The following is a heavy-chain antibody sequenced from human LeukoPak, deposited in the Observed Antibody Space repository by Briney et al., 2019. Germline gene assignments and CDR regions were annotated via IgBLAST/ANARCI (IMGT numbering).Heavy chain of an antibody. D-gene: IGHD3-3*01. CDR2: IYYSGST. Sequence: SETLSLTCTVSGGSISSYYWSWIRQPPGKGLDWIGYIYYSGSTNYNPSLKSRVTISVDTSKNQFSLKLSSVTAADTAVYYCARGGGFWSGYYLDYWGQGTLVTVSS. V-gene: IGHV4-59*01. J-gene: IGHJ4*02. CDR1: GGSISSYY. CDR3: ARGGGFWSGYYLDY.